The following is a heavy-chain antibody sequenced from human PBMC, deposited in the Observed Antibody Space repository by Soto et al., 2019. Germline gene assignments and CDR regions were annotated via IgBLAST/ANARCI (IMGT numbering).Heavy chain of an antibody. CDR2: IKSKTDGGTT. D-gene: IGHD2-15*01. CDR3: TTFEYCSGGSCSEIDAFDI. Sequence: GGSLRLSCAASGFTFSNAWMNWVRQAPGKGLEWVGRIKSKTDGGTTDYAAPVKGRFTISRDDSKNTLYLQMNSLKTEDTAVYYCTTFEYCSGGSCSEIDAFDIWGQGTMVTVSS. J-gene: IGHJ3*02. V-gene: IGHV3-15*07. CDR1: GFTFSNAW.